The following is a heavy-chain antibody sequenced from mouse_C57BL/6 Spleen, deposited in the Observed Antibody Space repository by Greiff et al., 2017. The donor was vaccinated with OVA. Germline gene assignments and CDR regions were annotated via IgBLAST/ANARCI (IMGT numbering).Heavy chain of an antibody. V-gene: IGHV1-55*01. Sequence: QVQLQQPGAELVKPGASVKMSCKASGYTFTSYWITWVKPRPGQGLEWIGDIYPGSGSTNYNEKFKSKVTLTVYTSSSTASMQLSSLTSEHSAVYYCALGRGYFDCWGQGTTLTVSS. CDR2: IYPGSGST. CDR3: ALGRGYFDC. D-gene: IGHD4-1*01. J-gene: IGHJ2*01. CDR1: GYTFTSYW.